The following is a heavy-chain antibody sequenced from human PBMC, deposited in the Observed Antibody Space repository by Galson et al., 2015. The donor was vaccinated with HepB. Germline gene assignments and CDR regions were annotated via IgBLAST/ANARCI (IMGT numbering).Heavy chain of an antibody. CDR1: GFTVSSNY. D-gene: IGHD6-19*01. CDR3: GRDINPRQQWQVALRY. J-gene: IGHJ4*02. CDR2: IYSGTST. V-gene: IGHV3-53*01. Sequence: SLRLSCAASGFTVSSNYMSWVRQAPGKGLEWVSIIYSGTSTYYADSVRGRFTISRHNFKNTLYLQMNSLRAEDTAVYYCGRDINPRQQWQVALRYSGQGTQVTVSS.